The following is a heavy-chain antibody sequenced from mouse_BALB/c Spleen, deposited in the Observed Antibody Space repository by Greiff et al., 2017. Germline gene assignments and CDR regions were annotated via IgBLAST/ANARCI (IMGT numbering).Heavy chain of an antibody. Sequence: DVKLVESGGGLVQPGGSRKLSCAASGFTFSSFGMHWVRQAPEKGLEWVAYISSGSSTIYYADTVKGRFTISRDNPKNTLFLQMTSLRSEDTAMYYCARGTTVVPYAMDYWGQGTSVTVSS. CDR1: GFTFSSFG. CDR2: ISSGSSTI. J-gene: IGHJ4*01. D-gene: IGHD1-1*01. CDR3: ARGTTVVPYAMDY. V-gene: IGHV5-17*02.